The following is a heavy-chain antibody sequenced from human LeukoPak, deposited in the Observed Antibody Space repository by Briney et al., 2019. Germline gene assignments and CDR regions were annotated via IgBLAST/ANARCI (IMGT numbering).Heavy chain of an antibody. D-gene: IGHD2-21*02. Sequence: PSQTLSLTCTVSGDSISSDDYYWSWIRQPAGKGLEWIGRFSASGNSNYNPSLKSRLTISVDTSKNQFSLKLSSVTAADTAVYYCARGRRHIVVVTAIRVGWAFDYWGQGTLVTVSS. CDR3: ARGRRHIVVVTAIRVGWAFDY. CDR2: FSASGNS. CDR1: GDSISSDDYY. J-gene: IGHJ4*02. V-gene: IGHV4-61*02.